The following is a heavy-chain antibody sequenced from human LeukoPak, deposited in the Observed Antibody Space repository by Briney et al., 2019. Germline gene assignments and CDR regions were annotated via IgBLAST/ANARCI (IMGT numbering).Heavy chain of an antibody. CDR1: GYTFTTYD. J-gene: IGHJ4*02. V-gene: IGHV1-8*01. D-gene: IGHD2-15*01. CDR2: MNPNSGNT. CDR3: ARERCSGGSCYKSNPVDY. Sequence: WASVKVSCKPSGYTFTTYDINWVRQATGHGLEWVGWMNPNSGNTGYAQNFQGRVTMTRDTPISTAYMELSSLRSEDTAVYYCARERCSGGSCYKSNPVDYWGQGTLVTVSS.